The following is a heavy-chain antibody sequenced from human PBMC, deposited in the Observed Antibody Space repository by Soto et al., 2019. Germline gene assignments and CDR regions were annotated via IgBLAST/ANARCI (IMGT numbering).Heavy chain of an antibody. V-gene: IGHV3-21*01. CDR2: ISSSSSYI. CDR3: ARDLRGYCSGGSCSYGMDV. J-gene: IGHJ6*02. CDR1: AFTFSAHN. Sequence: GGSLRLSCAASAFTFSAHNMVWVRQAPGKGLEWVSSISSSSSYIYYADSVKGRFTISRDNAKDSLYLQMNSLRAEDTAVYYCARDLRGYCSGGSCSYGMDVWGQGTTVTVSS. D-gene: IGHD2-15*01.